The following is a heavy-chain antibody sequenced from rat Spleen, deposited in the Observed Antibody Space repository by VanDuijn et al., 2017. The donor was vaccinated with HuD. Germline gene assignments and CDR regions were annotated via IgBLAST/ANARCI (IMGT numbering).Heavy chain of an antibody. V-gene: IGHV5-29*01. Sequence: EVQLVESDGGLVQPGKSLKLSCAASGFTFSDYYMAWVRQAPTKGLEWVATISFDGGHTYYRDSVKGRFTISTDNAKSTLSLQMDSLRSEDTATYYCARRHYGYTDYFDYWGQGVMVTVSS. D-gene: IGHD1-9*01. J-gene: IGHJ2*01. CDR3: ARRHYGYTDYFDY. CDR2: ISFDGGHT. CDR1: GFTFSDYY.